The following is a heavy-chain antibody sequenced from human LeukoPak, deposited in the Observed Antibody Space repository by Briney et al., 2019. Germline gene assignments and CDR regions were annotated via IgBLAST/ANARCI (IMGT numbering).Heavy chain of an antibody. CDR3: ARGEPVLGFDY. CDR2: IYSGGST. CDR1: GFTVSSNY. J-gene: IGHJ4*02. D-gene: IGHD1-26*01. Sequence: AGGSLRLSCAASGFTVSSNYMSWVRQAPGKGLEWVSVIYSGGSTYYADSVKGRFTISRDNSKNTLYLQMYSLRAEDTAVYYCARGEPVLGFDYWGQGTLVTVSS. V-gene: IGHV3-53*01.